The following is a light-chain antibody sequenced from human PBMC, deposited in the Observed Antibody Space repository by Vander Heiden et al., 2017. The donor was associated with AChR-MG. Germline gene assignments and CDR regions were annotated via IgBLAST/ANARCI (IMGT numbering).Light chain of an antibody. Sequence: EIVLTQSPATLSLYPGERATLSCRASQSVSSYLAWYQQKPGQAPRLLIYDASNRATGIPGRFSGSGSGTDFTLSISSLEPEDFAVYYCQQRSNWPATLTFGGGTKVEIK. CDR3: QQRSNWPATLT. CDR2: DAS. CDR1: QSVSSY. J-gene: IGKJ4*01. V-gene: IGKV3-11*01.